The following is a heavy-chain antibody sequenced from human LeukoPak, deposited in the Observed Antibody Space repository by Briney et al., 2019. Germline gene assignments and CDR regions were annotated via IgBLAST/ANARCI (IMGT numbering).Heavy chain of an antibody. CDR2: IYYSGST. CDR1: GGSISSYY. CDR3: ARVLKGRAPFDY. Sequence: SETLSLTCTVSGGSISSYYWSWIRQPPGKGLEWIGYIYYSGSTNYNPSLKSRVTISVDTSKNQFSLKLSSVTAADTAVYYCARVLKGRAPFDYWGQGTLVTVSS. J-gene: IGHJ4*02. V-gene: IGHV4-59*08.